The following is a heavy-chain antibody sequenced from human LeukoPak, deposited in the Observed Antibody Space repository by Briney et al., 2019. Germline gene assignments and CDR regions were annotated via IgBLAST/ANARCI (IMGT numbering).Heavy chain of an antibody. CDR1: GFTFSNYP. V-gene: IGHV3-23*01. CDR2: IGGSDDT. CDR3: ARARVVDRRGYFDY. D-gene: IGHD2-15*01. J-gene: IGHJ4*02. Sequence: GDSLRLSCVASGFTFSNYPMTWVRQFPGKGLQWVSTIGGSDDTYYADSVKGRFTISRDTSKNTLYLQMHGLGAEDTAVYYCARARVVDRRGYFDYWGQGTLVTASS.